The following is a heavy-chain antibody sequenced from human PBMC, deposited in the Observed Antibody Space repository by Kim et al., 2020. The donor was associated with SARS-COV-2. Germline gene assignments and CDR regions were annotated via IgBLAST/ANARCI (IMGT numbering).Heavy chain of an antibody. D-gene: IGHD3-9*01. J-gene: IGHJ6*02. CDR1: GGSISSYY. Sequence: SETLSLTCTVSGGSISSYYWSWIRQPPGKGLEWIGYIYYSGSTNYNPSLKSRVTISVDTSKNQFSLKLSSVTAADTAVYYCARAIRYFDWRTNYYYYGMDVWGQGTTVTVSS. V-gene: IGHV4-59*13. CDR3: ARAIRYFDWRTNYYYYGMDV. CDR2: IYYSGST.